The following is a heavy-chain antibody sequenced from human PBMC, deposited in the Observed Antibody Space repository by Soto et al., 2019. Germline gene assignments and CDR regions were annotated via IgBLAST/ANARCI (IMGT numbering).Heavy chain of an antibody. CDR1: GYTFTSYD. V-gene: IGHV1-8*01. CDR3: ARGQCSGGSCYSLWFDP. D-gene: IGHD2-15*01. CDR2: MNPNSGNT. Sequence: QVQLVQSGAEVKKPGASVKVSCKASGYTFTSYDLNWVRQATGQGLEWMGWMNPNSGNTGYAQKFQGRVTMTRNTSISTAYMELSSLRSEDTAVYYCARGQCSGGSCYSLWFDPWGQGTLVTVSS. J-gene: IGHJ5*02.